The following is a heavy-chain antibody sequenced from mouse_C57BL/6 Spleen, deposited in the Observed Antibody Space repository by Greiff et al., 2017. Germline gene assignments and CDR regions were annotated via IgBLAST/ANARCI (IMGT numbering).Heavy chain of an antibody. V-gene: IGHV7-4*01. Sequence: EVQVVESGGGLVQPGASLRLSCAASGFTFPDYYMSWVRQPPGKAPEWLALIRNKANGYTTEYTASVKGRFTISRDNSQNILYLQMNTLRAEDSATYYCVKAQTAQATWFAYWGQGTLVTVSA. CDR1: GFTFPDYY. D-gene: IGHD3-2*02. J-gene: IGHJ3*01. CDR3: VKAQTAQATWFAY. CDR2: IRNKANGYTT.